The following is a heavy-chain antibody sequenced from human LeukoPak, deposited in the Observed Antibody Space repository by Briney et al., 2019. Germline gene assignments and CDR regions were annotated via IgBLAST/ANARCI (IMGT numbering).Heavy chain of an antibody. Sequence: GGSLRLSCAASGFTFSSYAMSCVRQAPGKGLEWVSAISGSGGSTYYADSVKGRLTISRDNSKTTLYLQLNILRAGDTTVYYFAKDPARFYCSSTSCKNWFDPWGQGTLVTVSS. CDR2: ISGSGGST. J-gene: IGHJ5*02. CDR1: GFTFSSYA. V-gene: IGHV3-23*01. D-gene: IGHD2-2*01. CDR3: AKDPARFYCSSTSCKNWFDP.